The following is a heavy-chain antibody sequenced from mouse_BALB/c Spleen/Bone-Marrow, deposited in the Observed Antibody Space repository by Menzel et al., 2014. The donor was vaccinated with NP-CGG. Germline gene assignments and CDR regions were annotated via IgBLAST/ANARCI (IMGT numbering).Heavy chain of an antibody. CDR3: VRSDDGCFAY. CDR1: GFTFXTYA. J-gene: IGHJ3*01. D-gene: IGHD2-3*01. CDR2: IRSKSNNYAT. Sequence: EVQGVESGGGLVQPKGSLKLSCAASGFTFXTYAMNWVRQAPGKGLEWVARIRSKSNNYATYYADSVKDRFTVSRDDSQSMLFLRMDNLKTEDTAMYYCVRSDDGCFAYWGQGTLVTVSA. V-gene: IGHV10-1*02.